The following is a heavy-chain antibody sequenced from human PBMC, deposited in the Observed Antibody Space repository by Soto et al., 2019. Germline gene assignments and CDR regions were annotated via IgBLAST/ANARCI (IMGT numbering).Heavy chain of an antibody. CDR1: GFTFSSYE. J-gene: IGHJ6*02. D-gene: IGHD1-1*01. CDR3: ASGTQHLYYYGMDV. Sequence: PGGSLRLSCAASGFTFSSYEMNWVRQAPGKGLEWVSYISSSGSTIYYADSVKGRFTISRDNAKNSLYLQMNSLRAEDTAAYYCASGTQHLYYYGMDVWGQGTTVTVSS. V-gene: IGHV3-48*03. CDR2: ISSSGSTI.